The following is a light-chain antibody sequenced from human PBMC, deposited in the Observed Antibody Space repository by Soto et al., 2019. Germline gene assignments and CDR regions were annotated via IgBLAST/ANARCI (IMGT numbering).Light chain of an antibody. J-gene: IGLJ1*01. CDR3: AAWDDSLNGYV. V-gene: IGLV1-44*01. Sequence: QDVLNQPPSASGNPGQRVTISCSGSSSNIGSNTVNWYQQLPGTAPKLLIYSNNQRPSGVPDRFSGSKSGTSASLAISGLQSEDEADYYCAAWDDSLNGYVFGTGTKLTVL. CDR2: SNN. CDR1: SSNIGSNT.